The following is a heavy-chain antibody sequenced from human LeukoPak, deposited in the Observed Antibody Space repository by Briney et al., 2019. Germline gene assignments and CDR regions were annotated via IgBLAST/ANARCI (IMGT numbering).Heavy chain of an antibody. CDR1: GFTFSSYA. J-gene: IGHJ4*02. V-gene: IGHV3-23*01. CDR2: ISGSGGST. CDR3: AKELLFIEYSSSFDY. Sequence: GGSLRLSCAASGFTFSSYAMSWVRQAPGKGLEGVSDISGSGGSTYYADSVKGRFTISRDNSKNTLYLQMNSLRAEDTAVYYCAKELLFIEYSSSFDYWGQGTLVTVSS. D-gene: IGHD6-6*01.